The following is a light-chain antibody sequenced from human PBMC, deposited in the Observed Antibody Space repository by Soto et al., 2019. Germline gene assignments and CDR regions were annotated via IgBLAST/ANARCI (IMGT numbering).Light chain of an antibody. J-gene: IGKJ1*01. CDR3: QQSYSFPYT. CDR2: GAS. CDR1: QSISSY. Sequence: DIQMTQSPASLSASVGDRVTITCRASQSISSYLSWYQHKPGKAPNLLIYGASSLQTGVPSRFSGSGSGTDFTLTISSLQPEDFATYYCQQSYSFPYTFGQGTKVDIK. V-gene: IGKV1-39*01.